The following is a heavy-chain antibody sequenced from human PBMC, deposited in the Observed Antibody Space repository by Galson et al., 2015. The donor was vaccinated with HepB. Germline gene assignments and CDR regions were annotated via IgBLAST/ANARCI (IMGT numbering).Heavy chain of an antibody. J-gene: IGHJ3*02. D-gene: IGHD3-9*01. CDR2: MNPNSGNT. CDR1: GYTFTSYD. V-gene: IGHV1-8*01. CDR3: ARVWADILTGYSRDDAFDI. Sequence: SVKVSCKASGYTFTSYDINWVRQATGQGLEWMGWMNPNSGNTGYAQKFQGRVTMTRNTSISTAYMELSSLRSEDTAVYYCARVWADILTGYSRDDAFDIWGQGTMVTVSS.